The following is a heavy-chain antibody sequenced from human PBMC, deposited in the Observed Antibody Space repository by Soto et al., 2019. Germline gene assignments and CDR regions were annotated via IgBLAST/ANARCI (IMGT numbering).Heavy chain of an antibody. V-gene: IGHV3-48*02. Sequence: GGSLRLSCEGSGFNFSTYNMDWVRQAPGKGLEWVSYITNTGGTIYYADSVRGRFTISRDNAKNTLFLQMNSLRDDDTVVYYCARDGNRGFDMDVWGQGTTVTVSS. J-gene: IGHJ6*02. CDR3: ARDGNRGFDMDV. CDR1: GFNFSTYN. CDR2: ITNTGGTI.